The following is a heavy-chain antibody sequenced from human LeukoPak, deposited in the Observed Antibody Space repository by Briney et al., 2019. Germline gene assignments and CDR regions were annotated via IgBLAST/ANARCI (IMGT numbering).Heavy chain of an antibody. CDR2: IKEDSSDK. D-gene: IGHD4-4*01. CDR3: AREDRSNSFNY. CDR1: GFTFSTYW. J-gene: IGHJ4*02. Sequence: PGGSLRLSCAASGFTFSTYWMSWVRQAPGKGPEWVANIKEDSSDKKYVDSVKGRFTISRDNAKNSLYLQMNSLRVEDTAVYYCAREDRSNSFNYCGRGTLVTVSS. V-gene: IGHV3-7*01.